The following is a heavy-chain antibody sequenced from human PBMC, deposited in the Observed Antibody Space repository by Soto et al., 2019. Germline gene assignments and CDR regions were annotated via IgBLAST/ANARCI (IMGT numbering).Heavy chain of an antibody. J-gene: IGHJ5*02. D-gene: IGHD1-26*01. Sequence: PGESLKISCVRSGYTLTNSWIGWEHQMPGKGLEWMGIIYPDDSDVRYSPSFQGQVTMSVDKSSNTAFLQWTSLKASDTAIYYCARQSSDTDSAYFEPWGQGTLVTVSS. CDR1: GYTLTNSW. V-gene: IGHV5-51*07. CDR3: ARQSSDTDSAYFEP. CDR2: IYPDDSDV.